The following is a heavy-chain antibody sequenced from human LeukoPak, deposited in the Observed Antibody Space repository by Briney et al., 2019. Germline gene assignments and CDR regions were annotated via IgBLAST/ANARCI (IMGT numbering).Heavy chain of an antibody. CDR1: GGSISSYY. CDR2: IYYSGST. D-gene: IGHD6-13*01. Sequence: SETLSLTCTVSGGSISSYYWSWIRQPPGKGLEWIGYIYYSGSTNYNPSLKSRVTISVDTSKNQFSLKLSSVTAADTAVYYCARGNIAAAGKVPSYYYGMDVWGQGTTVTVSS. CDR3: ARGNIAAAGKVPSYYYGMDV. J-gene: IGHJ6*02. V-gene: IGHV4-59*01.